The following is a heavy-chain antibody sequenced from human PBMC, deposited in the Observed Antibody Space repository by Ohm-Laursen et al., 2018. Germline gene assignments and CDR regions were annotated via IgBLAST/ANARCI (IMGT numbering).Heavy chain of an antibody. J-gene: IGHJ4*02. D-gene: IGHD3-22*01. CDR1: GGSISSSSYY. V-gene: IGHV4-39*01. CDR3: ARPVGGYYYYFDY. CDR2: IYYSGST. Sequence: SGALSLTCTVSGGSISSSSYYWGWIRQPPGKGLEWIGSIYYSGSTYYNPSLKSRVTISVDTSKNQFSLKLSSVTAADTAVYYCARPVGGYYYYFDYWGQGTLVTVSS.